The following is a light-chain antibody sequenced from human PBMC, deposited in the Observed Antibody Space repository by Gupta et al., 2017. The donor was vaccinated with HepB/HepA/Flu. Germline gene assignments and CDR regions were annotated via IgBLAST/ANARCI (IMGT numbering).Light chain of an antibody. CDR3: CSYATGGTLV. CDR2: GVT. J-gene: IGLJ2*01. CDR1: NSDVANYDR. V-gene: IGLV2-23*02. Sequence: QSALTQAASVSGSPGQSITMSCTATNSDVANYDRVSWYQQHPGKAPKLIIYGVTQRPSGISYRFSGSKSGNTASLTISGLQAEDEADYFCCSYATGGTLVFGGGTKLTVL.